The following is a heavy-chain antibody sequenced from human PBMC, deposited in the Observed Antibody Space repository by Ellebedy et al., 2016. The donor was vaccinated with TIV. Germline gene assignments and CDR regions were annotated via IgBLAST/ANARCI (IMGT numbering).Heavy chain of an antibody. CDR2: INHSGST. J-gene: IGHJ4*02. D-gene: IGHD1-26*01. V-gene: IGHV4-34*01. CDR1: GWSFSGYY. Sequence: GSLRLSXAVYGWSFSGYYWSWIRQPPGKGLEWIGEINHSGSTNYNPSLKSRVTISVDTSKNQFSLKLSSVTAADTAVYYCARDQVGAWGQGTLVIVSS. CDR3: ARDQVGA.